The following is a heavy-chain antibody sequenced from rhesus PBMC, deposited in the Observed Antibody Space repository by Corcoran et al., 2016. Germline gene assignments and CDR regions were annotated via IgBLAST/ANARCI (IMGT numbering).Heavy chain of an antibody. J-gene: IGHJ4*01. CDR1: GASFTSDW. V-gene: IGHV4-80*01. D-gene: IGHD2-21*01. CDR2: INGDSGKT. Sequence: QVQLQESGPGLVKPSETLSLTCTVSGASFTSDWWSWIRQSPGKGLEWLGEINGDSGKTHYHPSFKSRITISKDASKNRFSLNLNSVTAADTAMYYCTRAPSGWGAAYWGQGVLVTVSS. CDR3: TRAPSGWGAAY.